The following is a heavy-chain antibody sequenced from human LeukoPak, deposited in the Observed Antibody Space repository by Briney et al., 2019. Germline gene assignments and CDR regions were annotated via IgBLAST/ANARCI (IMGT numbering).Heavy chain of an antibody. CDR1: GYSFTSYW. J-gene: IGHJ4*02. CDR2: IYPGDSDT. V-gene: IGHV5-51*01. D-gene: IGHD6-6*01. CDR3: ARRSSVAVRLFDY. Sequence: GESLKISWQGSGYSFTSYWIGWVRQMPGKGLEWMGIIYPGDSDTRYSPSFQGQVNISADKSISTAYLQWSSLKASDTAMYFCARRSSVAVRLFDYWGQGTLVTVSS.